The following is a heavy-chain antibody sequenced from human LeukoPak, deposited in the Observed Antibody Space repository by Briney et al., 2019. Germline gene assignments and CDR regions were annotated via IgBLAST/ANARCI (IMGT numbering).Heavy chain of an antibody. D-gene: IGHD3-22*01. V-gene: IGHV1-46*01. Sequence: ASVKVSCKASGYTCTSYYMHWVRQAPGQGLEWMGIINPSGGSTSYAQKFQGRVTMTRDTSTSTVYMELSSLRSEDTAVYYCARGGTYYYDSSGPDYWGQGTLVTVSS. J-gene: IGHJ4*02. CDR2: INPSGGST. CDR3: ARGGTYYYDSSGPDY. CDR1: GYTCTSYY.